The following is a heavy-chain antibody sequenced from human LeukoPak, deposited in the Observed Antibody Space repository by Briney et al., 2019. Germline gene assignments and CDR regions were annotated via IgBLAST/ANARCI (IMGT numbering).Heavy chain of an antibody. V-gene: IGHV1-2*02. CDR1: GYTFTGYY. J-gene: IGHJ4*02. CDR2: INPNSGGT. CDR3: ARSGYSGYDSGGY. Sequence: ASVKASCKASGYTFTGYYMHWVRQAPGQGLEWMGWINPNSGGTNYAQKFQGRVTMTRDTSISTAYMELSRLRSDDTAVYYCARSGYSGYDSGGYWGQGTLVTVSS. D-gene: IGHD5-12*01.